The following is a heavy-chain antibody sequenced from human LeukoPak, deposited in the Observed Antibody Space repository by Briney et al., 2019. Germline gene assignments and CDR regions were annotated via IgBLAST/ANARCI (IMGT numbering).Heavy chain of an antibody. D-gene: IGHD5-18*01. CDR2: ISGSGGGT. CDR1: GFTFSSYG. Sequence: GGSLRLSCAASGFTFSSYGMNWVRQAPGKGLEWVSGISGSGGGTYYADSVKGRFTISRDNSKNTLYLQMNSLRAEDAAVYYCAKGRRGYSYEPIDYWGQGTLVTVSS. CDR3: AKGRRGYSYEPIDY. J-gene: IGHJ4*02. V-gene: IGHV3-23*01.